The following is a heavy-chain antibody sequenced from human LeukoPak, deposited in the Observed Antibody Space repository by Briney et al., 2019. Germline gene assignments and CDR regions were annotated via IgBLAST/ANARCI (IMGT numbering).Heavy chain of an antibody. Sequence: GGSLRLSCAASGFTFSSDAMSWVRQAPGQGLEWVSAISGSGGSTSYADSVKGRFTISRDNSKNTLYLQMSSLRAAATAVYYCVKVETGGGAGAGENYWGQGTLVTVSS. J-gene: IGHJ4*02. V-gene: IGHV3-23*01. CDR2: ISGSGGST. D-gene: IGHD6-13*01. CDR3: VKVETGGGAGAGENY. CDR1: GFTFSSDA.